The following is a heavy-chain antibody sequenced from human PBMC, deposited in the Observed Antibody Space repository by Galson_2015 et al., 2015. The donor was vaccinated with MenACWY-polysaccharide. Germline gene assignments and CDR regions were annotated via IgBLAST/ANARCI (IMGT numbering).Heavy chain of an antibody. CDR1: GFRVSESF. D-gene: IGHD3-16*01. J-gene: IGHJ4*02. V-gene: IGHV3-53*01. Sequence: SLRLSCAASGFRVSESFLSWVRQVPGRGLEYVSDIYPSGATYYRDSVRGRFTMSSDAFQNSLYLQMNNLRVEDTAIYFCARESNWAYDSWGTGTLVTVSS. CDR3: ARESNWAYDS. CDR2: IYPSGAT.